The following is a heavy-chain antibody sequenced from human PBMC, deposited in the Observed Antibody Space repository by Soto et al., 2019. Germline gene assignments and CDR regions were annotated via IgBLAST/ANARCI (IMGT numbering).Heavy chain of an antibody. Sequence: ASVKVSCKASGYIFTSYYIHWVRQAPGQGLEWMGIVNPSGDNTNYAQKFRGRVTMTRDTSTNTVHMELSSLRSEDTAVYFCARELGGTTVNTLFDHWGQGTVVTVSS. D-gene: IGHD4-17*01. J-gene: IGHJ4*02. CDR1: GYIFTSYY. CDR2: VNPSGDNT. V-gene: IGHV1-46*01. CDR3: ARELGGTTVNTLFDH.